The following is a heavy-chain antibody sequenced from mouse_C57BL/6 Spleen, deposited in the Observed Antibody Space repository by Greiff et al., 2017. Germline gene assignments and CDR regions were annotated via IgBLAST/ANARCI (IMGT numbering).Heavy chain of an antibody. CDR3: ARRGGGAPFDC. V-gene: IGHV1-50*01. CDR1: GYTFTSYW. CDR2: VDPSDSYT. J-gene: IGHJ1*03. Sequence: VQLQQPGAELVKPGASVKLSCKASGYTFTSYWMQWVKQRPGQGLEWIGEVDPSDSYTNYHKKFKGKGTLTVDTSSRTAYLQLSSPTSEDAAVYYCARRGGGAPFDCRGTGTTGTGPS. D-gene: IGHD1-1*02.